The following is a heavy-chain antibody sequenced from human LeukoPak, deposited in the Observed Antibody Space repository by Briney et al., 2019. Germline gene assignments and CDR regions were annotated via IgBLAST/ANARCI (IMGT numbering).Heavy chain of an antibody. J-gene: IGHJ3*02. V-gene: IGHV1-69*13. CDR3: ARGRAHYHYDSNAFDI. D-gene: IGHD3-3*01. CDR2: IIPIFGTA. Sequence: SVKVSCKASGGTFSSYAISWVRQAPGQGLEWMGGIIPIFGTANYAQKFQGRVTLTADESTSTAYMELSSLRSEDTAVYYCARGRAHYHYDSNAFDIWGQARMVTVSS. CDR1: GGTFSSYA.